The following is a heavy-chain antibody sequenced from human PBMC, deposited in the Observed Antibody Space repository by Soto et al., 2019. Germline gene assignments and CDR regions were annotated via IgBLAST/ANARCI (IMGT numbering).Heavy chain of an antibody. J-gene: IGHJ5*02. CDR3: ASDVEDCPLASVVFDP. Sequence: QVQLVQSGAEVKKPGSSVKVSCKASGGTFSSYAISWVRQAPGQGLEWMGGIIPIFGTANYAQKFQGRVTITADESTSTAYMELSSLRSEATAVYYCASDVEDCPLASVVFDPWGQGTLVTVSS. D-gene: IGHD2-21*01. V-gene: IGHV1-69*12. CDR2: IIPIFGTA. CDR1: GGTFSSYA.